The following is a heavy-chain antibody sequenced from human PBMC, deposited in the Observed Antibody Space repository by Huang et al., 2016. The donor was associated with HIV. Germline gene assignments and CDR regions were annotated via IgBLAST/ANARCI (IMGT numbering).Heavy chain of an antibody. V-gene: IGHV3-30*18. J-gene: IGHJ4*02. CDR2: ISYDANTK. CDR1: GFTFSSYG. Sequence: QVQLVESGGGVVQPGRSLRISCAASGFTFSSYGMNWVRQAPGKGLEWVAVISYDANTKYYADAVKGRFSITRDKSKTTVYLQLNSLRLEDTAVYYCAKGGSAAAVLDFWGQGTLVTVSS. CDR3: AKGGSAAAVLDF. D-gene: IGHD6-13*01.